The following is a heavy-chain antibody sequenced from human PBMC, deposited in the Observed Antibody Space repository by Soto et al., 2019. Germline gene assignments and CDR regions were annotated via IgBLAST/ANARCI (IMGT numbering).Heavy chain of an antibody. J-gene: IGHJ4*01. CDR1: GFTFSIYT. CDR2: ISGSGGSP. V-gene: IGHV3-23*01. Sequence: GGSLRLSCAASGFTFSIYTMAWVRQAPGKGLEWVSSISGSGGSPNYADSVQGRFTISRDNSKNTFFLQMNSLRTEDTATYYCTKAECSGDSCYVPDYWGDGILVPVSS. CDR3: TKAECSGDSCYVPDY. D-gene: IGHD2-21*01.